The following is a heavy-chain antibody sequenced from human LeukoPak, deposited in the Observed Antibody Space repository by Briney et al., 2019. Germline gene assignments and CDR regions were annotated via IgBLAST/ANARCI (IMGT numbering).Heavy chain of an antibody. D-gene: IGHD4-23*01. CDR2: IIPIFGTA. CDR1: RGTFSSYA. V-gene: IGHV1-69*05. Sequence: SVKVACKASRGTFSSYAISWVRQAPGQGLECMGGIIPIFGTANYAQKVQGRVTITTDESTSTAYMELSSLRSEDTAVYYCARDGGNARADYWGQGTLVTVSS. J-gene: IGHJ4*02. CDR3: ARDGGNARADY.